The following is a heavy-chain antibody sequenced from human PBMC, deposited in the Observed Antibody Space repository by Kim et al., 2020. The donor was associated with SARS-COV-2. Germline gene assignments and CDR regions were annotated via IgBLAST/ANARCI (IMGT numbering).Heavy chain of an antibody. CDR3: AREDIVVLPVIDY. CDR1: GFTFSSYG. V-gene: IGHV3-33*01. D-gene: IGHD2-2*01. Sequence: GGSLRLSCAASGFTFSSYGMHWVRQAPGKGLEWVAVIWYDGSNKYYADSVKGRFTISRDNSKNTLYLQMNSLRAEDTAVYYCAREDIVVLPVIDYWGQGTLVTVSS. CDR2: IWYDGSNK. J-gene: IGHJ4*02.